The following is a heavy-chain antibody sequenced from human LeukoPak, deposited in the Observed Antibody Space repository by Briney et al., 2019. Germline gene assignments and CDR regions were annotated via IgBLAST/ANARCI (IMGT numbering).Heavy chain of an antibody. CDR1: GFTFSSYG. J-gene: IGHJ6*04. Sequence: GRSLRLSCSAAGFTFSSYGMHWVRQAPGKGLEWVAVIWYDGSNKYYADSVKGRFTISRDNSKNTLYLQMNSLRAEDTAVYYCARALMVSYYGMDVWGKGTTVTVSS. D-gene: IGHD3-10*01. CDR2: IWYDGSNK. V-gene: IGHV3-33*01. CDR3: ARALMVSYYGMDV.